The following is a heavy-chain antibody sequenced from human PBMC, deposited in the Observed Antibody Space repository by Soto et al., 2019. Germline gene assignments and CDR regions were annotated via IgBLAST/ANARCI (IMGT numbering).Heavy chain of an antibody. V-gene: IGHV4-59*01. CDR2: IYYSGST. D-gene: IGHD1-26*01. J-gene: IGHJ4*02. Sequence: SETLSLTCTVSGGSISSYYWSWIRQPPGKGLEWIGYIYYSGSTNYNPSLKSRVTISVDTSKNQFSLKLSSVTAADTAVYYCARGGRVKWELPFDYWGQGTLVTVSS. CDR3: ARGGRVKWELPFDY. CDR1: GGSISSYY.